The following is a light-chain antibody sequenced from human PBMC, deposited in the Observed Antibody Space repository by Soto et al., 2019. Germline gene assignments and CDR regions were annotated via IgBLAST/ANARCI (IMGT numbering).Light chain of an antibody. Sequence: QSALTQPRPVSGPPGQPVTTSRTGTSREVGGYYYVSWYSQLPGIVPTVMIYVVSKRPSGVPDRFSGSKSGNTASLTISGLQAEDEADYYCCSFAGTYTPSHVFGPGTKVTVL. CDR2: VVS. J-gene: IGLJ1*01. CDR1: SREVGGYYY. V-gene: IGLV2-11*01. CDR3: CSFAGTYTPSHV.